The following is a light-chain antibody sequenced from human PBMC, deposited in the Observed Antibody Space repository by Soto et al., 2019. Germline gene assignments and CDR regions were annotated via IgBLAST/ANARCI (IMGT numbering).Light chain of an antibody. J-gene: IGKJ1*01. Sequence: DIHMTQSPSSLSASVGDRVTITCRASQGISNYLALYQQKPGKVPKLLIYAASTLQSGVPSRFSGSRSGTDFTLTISSLQPEDVATYYCQKYNSAPQTFGQGTKVDIK. V-gene: IGKV1-27*01. CDR3: QKYNSAPQT. CDR2: AAS. CDR1: QGISNY.